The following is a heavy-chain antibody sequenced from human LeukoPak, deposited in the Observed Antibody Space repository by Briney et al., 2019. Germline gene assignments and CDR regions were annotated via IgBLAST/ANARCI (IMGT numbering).Heavy chain of an antibody. V-gene: IGHV1-2*02. Sequence: VASVKVSCKASGYTFTDYYMHWVRQAPGQGLEWMGWINLNSRGTNYAQKFQGRVTMTRDTSISTAYMELRSLRSDDTAVYYCARDRKVIAVAITATYYYMDVWGKGTTVTVSS. CDR1: GYTFTDYY. D-gene: IGHD6-19*01. J-gene: IGHJ6*03. CDR3: ARDRKVIAVAITATYYYMDV. CDR2: INLNSRGT.